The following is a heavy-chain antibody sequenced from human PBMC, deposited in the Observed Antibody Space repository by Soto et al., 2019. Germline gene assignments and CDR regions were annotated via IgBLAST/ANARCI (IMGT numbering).Heavy chain of an antibody. V-gene: IGHV3-7*01. CDR1: GFSFRSNW. Sequence: EVQLLESGGGLVQPGGSLSLSCTASGFSFRSNWMSWVRQAPGKGPEWVANINQDGSEKYCADSVKGRFTISRDNAKNSLYLQMDSLRVEDTALYYCFNVAFGYWGGGSLVTVS. J-gene: IGHJ4*01. CDR3: FNVAFGY. CDR2: INQDGSEK.